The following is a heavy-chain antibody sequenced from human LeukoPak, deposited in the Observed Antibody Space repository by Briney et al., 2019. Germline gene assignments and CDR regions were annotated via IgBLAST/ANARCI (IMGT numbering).Heavy chain of an antibody. Sequence: PSETLSLTCTVSGGSISSSSYYWGWIRQSPGKGLEWIGSIFYTGSTYYSPSLKSRVTMPKGTSRNQFSLDLSSVTAADTAVYYRARRQLHYDFWSGDGWYFDLWGRGTLVTASP. J-gene: IGHJ2*01. CDR1: GGSISSSSYY. CDR2: IFYTGST. V-gene: IGHV4-39*01. D-gene: IGHD3-3*01. CDR3: ARRQLHYDFWSGDGWYFDL.